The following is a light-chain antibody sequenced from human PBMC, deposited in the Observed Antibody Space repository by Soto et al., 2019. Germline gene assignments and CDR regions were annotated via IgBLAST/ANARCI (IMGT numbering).Light chain of an antibody. CDR3: QQYNDWPQT. J-gene: IGKJ1*01. CDR2: GAS. Sequence: VMTQSPATLSVSPGERVTLSCRASQSVATNLAWYQQRPGQAPRLLIYGASKRAIGLPARFSGSGSGTEFPLTISSLQSEDFAVSYCQQYNDWPQTLGQGTKVDIK. CDR1: QSVATN. V-gene: IGKV3-15*01.